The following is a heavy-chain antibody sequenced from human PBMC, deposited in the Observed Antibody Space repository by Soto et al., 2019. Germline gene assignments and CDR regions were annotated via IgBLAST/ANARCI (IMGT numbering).Heavy chain of an antibody. V-gene: IGHV3-21*01. CDR1: GFTFSSYS. Sequence: GGSLRLSCAASGFTFSSYSMNWVRQAPGKGLEWVSSISSSSYIYYADSVKGRFTISRDNAKNSLYLQMNSLRAEDTAVYYCARDFRRIATAVAGWGQGTLVTVS. J-gene: IGHJ4*02. CDR3: ARDFRRIATAVAG. D-gene: IGHD6-13*01. CDR2: ISSSSYI.